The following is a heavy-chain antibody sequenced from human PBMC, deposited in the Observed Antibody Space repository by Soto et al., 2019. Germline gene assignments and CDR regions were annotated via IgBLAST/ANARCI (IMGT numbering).Heavy chain of an antibody. D-gene: IGHD1-26*01. Sequence: VQLTQSEAQLKQPGSSMKVSCQTSGYNFELYSLHWVRQVPGLRPEWLGGVLPLYNKAIYPPQFQGRLTINADSSTKTVSLKMTSLRSDDSGIYFCARDQGGSLLSTWFDIWGPGTPVTVS. CDR2: VLPLYNKA. V-gene: IGHV1-69*14. CDR1: GYNFELYS. CDR3: ARDQGGSLLSTWFDI. J-gene: IGHJ5*02.